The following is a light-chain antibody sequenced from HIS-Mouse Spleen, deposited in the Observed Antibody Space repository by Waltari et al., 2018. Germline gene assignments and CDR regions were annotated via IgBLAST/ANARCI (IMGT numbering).Light chain of an antibody. CDR3: NSRDSSGNHLGV. CDR1: ALPKKY. CDR2: GKN. J-gene: IGLJ1*01. V-gene: IGLV3-10*01. Sequence: SYELTQPPSVSVSPGQTARITCSGDALPKKYAYWYQQKSGQAPVLVIYGKNNRPSGIPDRFSGSSSGNTASLTITGAQAEDEADYYCNSRDSSGNHLGVFGTGTKVTVL.